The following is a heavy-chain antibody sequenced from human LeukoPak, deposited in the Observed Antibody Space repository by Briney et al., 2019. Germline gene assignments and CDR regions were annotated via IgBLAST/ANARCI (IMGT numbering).Heavy chain of an antibody. J-gene: IGHJ4*02. CDR2: FDPEDGET. CDR3: ATDPPSRIAAAGTSDY. CDR1: GYTLTELS. V-gene: IGHV1-24*01. D-gene: IGHD6-13*01. Sequence: GASVKVSCKVSGYTLTELSMHWVRQAPGKGLEWMGGFDPEDGETIYAQKFQGRVTMTEDTSTDTAYMELSSLRSEDTAVYYCATDPPSRIAAAGTSDYWGQGTLVTVSS.